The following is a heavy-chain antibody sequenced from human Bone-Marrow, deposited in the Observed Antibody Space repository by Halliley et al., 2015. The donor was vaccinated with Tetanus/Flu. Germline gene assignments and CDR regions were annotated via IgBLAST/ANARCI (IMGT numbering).Heavy chain of an antibody. D-gene: IGHD3-16*01. CDR2: IYDRGNT. CDR1: GGSISSYY. J-gene: IGHJ2*01. CDR3: ARDLGFNASGGDAPAS. Sequence: TLSLTCTVSGGSISSYYWSWIRQPPGKTLEWIGYIYDRGNTNYNPSLESRIVISVDKAKNQVSLRLNSVTAADTAVYYCARDLGFNASGGDAPASGGRGILV. V-gene: IGHV4-59*01.